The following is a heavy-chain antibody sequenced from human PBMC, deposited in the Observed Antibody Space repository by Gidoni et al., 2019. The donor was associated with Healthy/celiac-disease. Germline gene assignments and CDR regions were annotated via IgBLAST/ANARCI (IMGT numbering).Heavy chain of an antibody. D-gene: IGHD6-19*01. CDR1: GGTFSRYA. Sequence: QVQLVQSGAEVKKPGSSVKVSCKASGGTFSRYAISWVRQAPGQWLEWMGGIIPIFGTANYAQKFQGRVTITADESTSTAYMELSSLRSEDTAVYYCARGRGGSGWLSGWFDPWGQGTLVTVSS. J-gene: IGHJ5*02. V-gene: IGHV1-69*01. CDR3: ARGRGGSGWLSGWFDP. CDR2: IIPIFGTA.